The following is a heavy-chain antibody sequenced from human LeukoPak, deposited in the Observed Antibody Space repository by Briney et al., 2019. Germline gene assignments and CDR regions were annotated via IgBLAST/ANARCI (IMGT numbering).Heavy chain of an antibody. J-gene: IGHJ5*02. CDR2: INAGNGDT. Sequence: ASVKVSCKASGYTFTNYVIHWMRQAPGQRLEWMGWINAGNGDTKNSQKFQDRATITRDTSASTAYMELSSLRSEDTAVYYCARGQDYYDSSRTSFDPWGQGTLVTVSS. V-gene: IGHV1-3*01. D-gene: IGHD3-22*01. CDR3: ARGQDYYDSSRTSFDP. CDR1: GYTFTNYV.